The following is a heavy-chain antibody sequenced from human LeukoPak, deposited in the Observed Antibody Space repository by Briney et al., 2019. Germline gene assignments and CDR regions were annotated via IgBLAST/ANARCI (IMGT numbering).Heavy chain of an antibody. D-gene: IGHD2-21*01. CDR3: ARVEVEEYFDY. CDR2: ISSSSRTI. Sequence: NPGGSLTLSCAACGFPFSDYYMSGTPQATGKGLECVSYISSSSRTIYYADSVKGRFTISRDNAKNSLYLQMNSLRAEDTAVYYCARVEVEEYFDYWGQGTLVTVSS. CDR1: GFPFSDYY. V-gene: IGHV3-11*01. J-gene: IGHJ4*02.